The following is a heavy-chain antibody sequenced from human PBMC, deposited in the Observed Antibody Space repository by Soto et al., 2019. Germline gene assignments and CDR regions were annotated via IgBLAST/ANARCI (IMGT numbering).Heavy chain of an antibody. CDR3: AKDLRPYYDFWSGPPGMDV. CDR1: GGSISSSSYY. Sequence: SETVSLTCTVSGGSISSSSYYWGWIRQPPGKGLEWIGSIYYSGSTYYADSVKGRFTISRDNSKNTLYLQMNSLRAEDTAVYYCAKDLRPYYDFWSGPPGMDVWGQGTTVTVSS. V-gene: IGHV4-39*07. CDR2: IYYSGST. J-gene: IGHJ6*02. D-gene: IGHD3-3*01.